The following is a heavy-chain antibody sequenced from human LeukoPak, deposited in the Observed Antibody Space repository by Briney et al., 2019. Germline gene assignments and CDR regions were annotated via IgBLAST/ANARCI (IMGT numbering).Heavy chain of an antibody. CDR1: GFTFSDYY. Sequence: PGGSLRLSCAASGFTFSDYYMSWIRQAPGKWLEWVSYISSSGSTIYYADSVKGRFTISRDNAKNSLYLQMNSLRAEDTAVYYCARTITENMIVVVKALPLTFDYWGQGTLVTVSS. CDR3: ARTITENMIVVVKALPLTFDY. CDR2: ISSSGSTI. D-gene: IGHD3-22*01. J-gene: IGHJ4*02. V-gene: IGHV3-11*01.